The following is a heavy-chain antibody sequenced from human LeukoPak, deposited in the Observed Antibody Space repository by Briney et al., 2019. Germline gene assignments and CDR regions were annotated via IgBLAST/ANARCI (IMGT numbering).Heavy chain of an antibody. D-gene: IGHD6-13*01. CDR3: AREMAYIAAPFDP. V-gene: IGHV1-69*13. CDR2: IIPIFGTA. J-gene: IGHJ5*02. CDR1: GGTFSSYA. Sequence: AASVKVSCNASGGTFSSYAISWVRQAPGQGLEWMGGIIPIFGTANYAQKFQGRVTITADESTSTAYMELSSLRSEDTAVYYCAREMAYIAAPFDPWGQGTLVTVSS.